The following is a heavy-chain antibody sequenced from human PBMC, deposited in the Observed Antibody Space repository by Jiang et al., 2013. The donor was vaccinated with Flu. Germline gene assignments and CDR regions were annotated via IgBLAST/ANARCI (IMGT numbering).Heavy chain of an antibody. V-gene: IGHV6-1*01. CDR3: ARDLRSGYDYAESFDY. D-gene: IGHD5-12*01. J-gene: IGHJ4*02. CDR1: GDSASSNSAA. CDR2: TYYRSKWYN. Sequence: SQTLSLTCAISGDSASSNSAAWNWIRQSPSRGLEWLGRTYYRSKWYNDYAVSVKSRITINPDTSKNQFSLQLNSVTPEDTAVYYCARDLRSGYDYAESFDYWGQGTLVTVSS.